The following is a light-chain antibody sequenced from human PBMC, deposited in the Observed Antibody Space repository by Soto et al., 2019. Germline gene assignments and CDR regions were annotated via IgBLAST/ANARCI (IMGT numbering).Light chain of an antibody. CDR2: HAS. Sequence: DIQMTQSPSTLPASVGDRVTITCRASQSISNWLAWYQQKPVTAPKLLIYHASTWESGVPSRFSGSGSGTEFTLTISSLQPDDFATYYCQQYNSYSFGQGTKVESK. J-gene: IGKJ1*01. V-gene: IGKV1-5*01. CDR1: QSISNW. CDR3: QQYNSYS.